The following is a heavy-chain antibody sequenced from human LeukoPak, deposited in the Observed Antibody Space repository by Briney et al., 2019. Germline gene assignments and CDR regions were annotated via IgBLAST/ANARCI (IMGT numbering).Heavy chain of an antibody. Sequence: SETLSLTCTVSGGSISSYYWSWIRQPAGKGLEWIGRIYTSGSTNHNPSLKSRVTMSVDTSKNQFSLKLSSVTAADTAVYYCARDGYDFWSGYSEHYYFDYWGQGTLVTVSS. CDR2: IYTSGST. CDR3: ARDGYDFWSGYSEHYYFDY. V-gene: IGHV4-4*07. CDR1: GGSISSYY. D-gene: IGHD3-3*01. J-gene: IGHJ4*02.